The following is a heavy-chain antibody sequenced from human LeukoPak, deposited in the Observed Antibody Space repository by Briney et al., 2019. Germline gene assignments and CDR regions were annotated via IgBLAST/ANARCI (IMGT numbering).Heavy chain of an antibody. J-gene: IGHJ4*02. CDR3: ARASVEMAAYYYFDY. CDR1: GFTFSDYW. V-gene: IGHV3-7*01. Sequence: GGSLRLSCVASGFTFSDYWMTWVRQAPGKGLEWVANIKQDGSEKYYVDSVKGRFTISRDNAKNSLYLQMNSLRAEDTAVYYCARASVEMAAYYYFDYWGQGTLVTVSS. CDR2: IKQDGSEK. D-gene: IGHD5-24*01.